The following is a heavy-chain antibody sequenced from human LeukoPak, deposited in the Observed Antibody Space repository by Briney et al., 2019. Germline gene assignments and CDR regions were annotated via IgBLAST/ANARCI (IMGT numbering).Heavy chain of an antibody. CDR2: IYCSGST. Sequence: SETLSLTCTVSGGSISSYYWSWIRQPPGKGLEWIGYIYCSGSTNYNPSLKSRVTISVDTSKNQFSLKLSSVTAADTAVYYCARRAYYDSSGYYQYWYFDLWGRGTLVTVSS. CDR1: GGSISSYY. J-gene: IGHJ2*01. V-gene: IGHV4-59*01. CDR3: ARRAYYDSSGYYQYWYFDL. D-gene: IGHD3-22*01.